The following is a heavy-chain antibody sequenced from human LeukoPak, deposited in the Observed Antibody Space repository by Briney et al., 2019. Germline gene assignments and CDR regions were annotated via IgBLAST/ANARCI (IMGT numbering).Heavy chain of an antibody. CDR2: SCGCGSTI. J-gene: IGHJ4*02. Sequence: GGSLSLSHAPSGFTFSDYYLRWIRQAPAKGVDWVSYSCGCGSTIYYAVSVKGRFTNSRDKAKNSLYLQMNSLRAEDTAVYYCARFTFGGVIAFVYWGQGTLVTVSS. CDR1: GFTFSDYY. D-gene: IGHD3-16*02. V-gene: IGHV3-11*01. CDR3: ARFTFGGVIAFVY.